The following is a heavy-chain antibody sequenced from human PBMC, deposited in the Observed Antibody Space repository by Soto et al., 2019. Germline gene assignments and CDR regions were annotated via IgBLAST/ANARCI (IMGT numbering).Heavy chain of an antibody. CDR2: IYHSGYT. D-gene: IGHD1-26*01. V-gene: IGHV4-31*03. J-gene: IGHJ6*02. CDR3: AKWEGLGSDYYYYAMDV. CDR1: GGSISSGGYY. Sequence: SETLSLTCTVSGGSISSGGYYWTWIRQHPGKGLEWIAYIYHSGYTFYNPSLKSRVTMSVDTSKNQFSLKLRSVTAADTAVYYCAKWEGLGSDYYYYAMDVWGQGTTVTV.